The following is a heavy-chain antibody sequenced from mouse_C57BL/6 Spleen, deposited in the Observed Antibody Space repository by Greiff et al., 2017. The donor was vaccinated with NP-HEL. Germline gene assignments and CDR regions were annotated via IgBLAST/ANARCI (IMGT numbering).Heavy chain of an antibody. CDR2: IFPGSGST. D-gene: IGHD1-1*01. Sequence: QVQLQQSGPELVKPGASVKISCKASGYTFTDYYINWVKQRPGQGLEWIGWIFPGSGSTYYNEKFKGKATLTVDKSSSTAYMLLSSLTSEDSAVYFCARSITTVVARYFDVWGTGTTVTVSS. CDR1: GYTFTDYY. CDR3: ARSITTVVARYFDV. V-gene: IGHV1-75*01. J-gene: IGHJ1*03.